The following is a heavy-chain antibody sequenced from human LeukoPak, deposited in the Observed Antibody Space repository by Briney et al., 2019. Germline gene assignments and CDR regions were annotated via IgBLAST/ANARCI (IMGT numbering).Heavy chain of an antibody. CDR2: IYYSGST. CDR3: ARHVKNWFDP. J-gene: IGHJ5*02. Sequence: GLEGIGYIYYSGSTNYNPSLKSRVTISVDTSKNQFSLKLSSVTAADTAVYYCARHVKNWFDPWGQGTLVTVSS. V-gene: IGHV4-59*08. D-gene: IGHD2/OR15-2a*01.